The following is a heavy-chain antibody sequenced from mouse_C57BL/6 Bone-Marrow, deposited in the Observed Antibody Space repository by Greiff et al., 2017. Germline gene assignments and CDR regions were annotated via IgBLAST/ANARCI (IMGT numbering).Heavy chain of an antibody. Sequence: EVKLMESGPGLVKPSQSLSLTCSVTGYSITSGYYWNWIRQFPGNKLEWMGYISYDGSNNYNPSLKNRISITRDTSKNQIFLKLNSVTTEDTATYYCARKGDYALAYWGQGALVTVSA. J-gene: IGHJ3*01. V-gene: IGHV3-6*01. CDR2: ISYDGSN. D-gene: IGHD2-4*01. CDR3: ARKGDYALAY. CDR1: GYSITSGYY.